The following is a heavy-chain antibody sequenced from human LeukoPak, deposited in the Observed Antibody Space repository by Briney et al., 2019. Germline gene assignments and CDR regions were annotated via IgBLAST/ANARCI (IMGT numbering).Heavy chain of an antibody. CDR1: GGTFSSYA. V-gene: IGHV1-69*05. CDR3: ARDLQASRGYFDY. J-gene: IGHJ4*02. D-gene: IGHD3-10*01. CDR2: IIPIFGTA. Sequence: SVKVSCKASGGTFSSYAISWVRQAPGQGLEWMGRIIPIFGTANYAQKFQGRVTITTDESTGTAYMELSSLRSEDTAVYYCARDLQASRGYFDYWGQGTLVTVSS.